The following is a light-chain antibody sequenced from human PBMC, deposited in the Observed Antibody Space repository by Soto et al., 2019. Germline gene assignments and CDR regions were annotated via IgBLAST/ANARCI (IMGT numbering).Light chain of an antibody. CDR1: QSVLYSSNNKHF. V-gene: IGKV4-1*01. Sequence: DIVMTQSPDSLAVSLGERATINCKSSQSVLYSSNNKHFLAWYQQKPGQPPKLLIYWASTRESGVPDRFSGSGSGTDFTLTISSLQAEDVAVYYCQQYRSTPLTFGGGTKVEIK. CDR3: QQYRSTPLT. J-gene: IGKJ4*01. CDR2: WAS.